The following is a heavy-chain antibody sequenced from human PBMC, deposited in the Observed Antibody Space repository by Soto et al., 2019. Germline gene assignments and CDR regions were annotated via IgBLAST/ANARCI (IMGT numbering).Heavy chain of an antibody. D-gene: IGHD1-26*01. CDR2: IYSGGNT. CDR3: ARHVGFYWYFDL. J-gene: IGHJ2*01. CDR1: GFTVSSSY. Sequence: EVQLVESGGGLVQPGGSLRLSCAASGFTVSSSYMGWVRQAPGKGLEWVSSIYSGGNTYYADSVRGRFTISTDNSKDTLELQMSSLRVDDTAMYYCARHVGFYWYFDLWGRGTLVTVSS. V-gene: IGHV3-66*04.